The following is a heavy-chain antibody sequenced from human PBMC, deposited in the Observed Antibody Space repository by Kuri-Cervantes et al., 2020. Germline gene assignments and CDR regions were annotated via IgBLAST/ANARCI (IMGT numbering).Heavy chain of an antibody. V-gene: IGHV4-59*01. Sequence: GSLRLSCTVSGGSISPYYRTWIRPPPGKGLEWIGYIFYSGSTNYNPSLKSRVTISLDTSKNQFSLRLSSVTAADTAVYYCARGRFRRAVAGEDAFDIWGQGTMVTVSS. CDR2: IFYSGST. CDR1: GGSISPYY. CDR3: ARGRFRRAVAGEDAFDI. D-gene: IGHD6-19*01. J-gene: IGHJ3*02.